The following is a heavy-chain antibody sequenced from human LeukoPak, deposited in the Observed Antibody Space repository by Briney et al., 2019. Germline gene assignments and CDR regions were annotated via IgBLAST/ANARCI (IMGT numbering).Heavy chain of an antibody. J-gene: IGHJ4*02. CDR2: IKSKTDGGTT. CDR3: TTDVRDIVVVPAAF. V-gene: IGHV3-15*01. Sequence: GGSLRLSCAASGFTFSNAWMSWVRQAPGEGLERVGRIKSKTDGGTTDYAAPVKGRFTISRDDSKNTLYLQMNSLKTEDTAVYYCTTDVRDIVVVPAAFWGQGTLVTVSS. D-gene: IGHD2-2*01. CDR1: GFTFSNAW.